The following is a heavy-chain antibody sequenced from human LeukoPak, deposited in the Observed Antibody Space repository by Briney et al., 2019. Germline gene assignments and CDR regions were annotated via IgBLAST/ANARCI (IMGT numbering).Heavy chain of an antibody. CDR3: ARSRGYSYVHDY. D-gene: IGHD5-18*01. V-gene: IGHV4-39*07. Sequence: NSSETLSLTCTVSGGSISSNSYYWGWIRQPPGKGLEWIGSIYHSGSTYYNPSLKSRVTISVDTSKNQFSLKLSSVTAADTAVYYCARSRGYSYVHDYWGQGTLVTVSS. J-gene: IGHJ4*02. CDR1: GGSISSNSYY. CDR2: IYHSGST.